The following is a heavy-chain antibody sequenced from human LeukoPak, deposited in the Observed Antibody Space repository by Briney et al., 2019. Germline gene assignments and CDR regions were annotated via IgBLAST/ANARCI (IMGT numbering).Heavy chain of an antibody. Sequence: PSETLSLTCTVYGGSITSNYWNWIRQPPGKGLEWIGHMYYSGSTNYNPSLKSRLTISVDTSKNQFSLKLSSVTAADTAVYYCARRSRLASWYFDLWGRGTLIAVSS. CDR3: ARRSRLASWYFDL. D-gene: IGHD6-19*01. V-gene: IGHV4-59*08. CDR2: MYYSGST. CDR1: GGSITSNY. J-gene: IGHJ2*01.